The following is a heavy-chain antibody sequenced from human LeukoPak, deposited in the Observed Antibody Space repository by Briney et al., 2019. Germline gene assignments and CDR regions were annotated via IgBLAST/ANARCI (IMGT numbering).Heavy chain of an antibody. D-gene: IGHD3-10*01. Sequence: GGSLRLSCAASGFTFSSYGMHWVRQAPGKGLGWVAFIRYDGSNKYYADSVKGGFTISRDKSKNTMYLQMKRLRAEDTAVYYCAKSAGGRLDYWGQGTLVTVSS. V-gene: IGHV3-30*02. CDR3: AKSAGGRLDY. CDR2: IRYDGSNK. CDR1: GFTFSSYG. J-gene: IGHJ4*02.